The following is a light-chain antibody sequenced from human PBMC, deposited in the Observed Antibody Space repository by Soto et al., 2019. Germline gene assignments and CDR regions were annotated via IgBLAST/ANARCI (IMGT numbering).Light chain of an antibody. CDR2: DVS. V-gene: IGLV2-14*01. Sequence: HCVLKKPASGKGVHRQSRRISYTRTSSDVGGYNYVSWYQQHPGKAPKLMIYDVSNRPSGVSNRFSGSKSGNTASLTISGLQAEDEADYYCSSYTSSSTLDVFGTGTKVTVL. J-gene: IGLJ1*01. CDR3: SSYTSSSTLDV. CDR1: SSDVGGYNY.